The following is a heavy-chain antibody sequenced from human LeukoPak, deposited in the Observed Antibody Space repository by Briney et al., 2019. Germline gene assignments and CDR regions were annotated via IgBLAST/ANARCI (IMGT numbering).Heavy chain of an antibody. J-gene: IGHJ4*02. V-gene: IGHV5-51*01. CDR2: IYPGDSDT. Sequence: GESLKISCKGSGYTFTSYWIGWVRQMPGKGLEWMGIIYPGDSDTRYSPSFQGQVTISADKSISTSYLQWSSLKASDTALYYCARSMTPEILPLDSWGQGTLVTVSS. D-gene: IGHD4-11*01. CDR3: ARSMTPEILPLDS. CDR1: GYTFTSYW.